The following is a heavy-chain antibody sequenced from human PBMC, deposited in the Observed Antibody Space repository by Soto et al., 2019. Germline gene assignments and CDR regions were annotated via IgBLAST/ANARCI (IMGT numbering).Heavy chain of an antibody. CDR1: GGSINNYY. V-gene: IGHV4-59*08. Sequence: SETLSLTCTVSGGSINNYYWSWIRQPPGDGLEWIGSIYYAGSSNYNPSLNSRVTISLDTSKNHFSLKLTSVTAADTAVYYCARHSWELRKTFDYWGQGTLVTVSS. D-gene: IGHD1-7*01. CDR3: ARHSWELRKTFDY. J-gene: IGHJ4*01. CDR2: IYYAGSS.